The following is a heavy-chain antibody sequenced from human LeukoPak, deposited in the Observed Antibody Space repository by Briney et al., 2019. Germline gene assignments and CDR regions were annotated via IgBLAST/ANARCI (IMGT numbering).Heavy chain of an antibody. CDR1: GGSISNSSSY. CDR2: IYYSGST. D-gene: IGHD3-22*01. Sequence: PSETLSLTCTVSGGSISNSSSYWGWIRQPPGKGLEWIGNIYYSGSTYQNPSLKSRVTISVDTSKNQFSLKLSSVTAADTAVYYCARGRYYYDSSGYPFDYWGQGTLVTVSS. CDR3: ARGRYYYDSSGYPFDY. V-gene: IGHV4-39*07. J-gene: IGHJ4*02.